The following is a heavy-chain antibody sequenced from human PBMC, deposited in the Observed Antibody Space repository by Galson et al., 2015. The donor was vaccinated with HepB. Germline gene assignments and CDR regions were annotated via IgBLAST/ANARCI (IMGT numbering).Heavy chain of an antibody. CDR3: TRDWESSGMDV. J-gene: IGHJ6*02. V-gene: IGHV3-49*04. D-gene: IGHD1-26*01. CDR1: GFTFGDYA. Sequence: SLRLSCAASGFTFGDYAMSWVRQAPGKGLEWVGFIRSKAYGGTTEYAASVKGRFTISRDDSKSIAYLQMNSLKTEDTAVYYYTRDWESSGMDVWGQGTTVTVSS. CDR2: IRSKAYGGTT.